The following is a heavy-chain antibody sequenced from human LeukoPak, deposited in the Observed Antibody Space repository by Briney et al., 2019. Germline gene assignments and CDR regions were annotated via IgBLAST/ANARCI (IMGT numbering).Heavy chain of an antibody. J-gene: IGHJ4*02. Sequence: ASAKVSCKASGGTFSSYAISWVRQAPGQGLEWMGGIIPIFGTANYAQKFQGRVTITADESTSTAYMELSSLRSEDTAVYYCARAQLYSSGGAYFDYWGQGTLVTVSS. D-gene: IGHD6-19*01. CDR3: ARAQLYSSGGAYFDY. V-gene: IGHV1-69*13. CDR2: IIPIFGTA. CDR1: GGTFSSYA.